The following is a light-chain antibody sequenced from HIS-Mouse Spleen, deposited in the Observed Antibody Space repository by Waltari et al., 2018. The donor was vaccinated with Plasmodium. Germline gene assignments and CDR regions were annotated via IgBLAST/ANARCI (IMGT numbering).Light chain of an antibody. CDR2: GAS. Sequence: SPATLSASPGERATLSCRASQSVSSNLAWYQQKPGQAPRLLIYGASTRATGIPARFSGSGSGTEFTLTISSLQSEDFAVYYCQQYNNWPPYTFGQGTKLEIK. CDR3: QQYNNWPPYT. CDR1: QSVSSN. V-gene: IGKV3-15*01. J-gene: IGKJ2*01.